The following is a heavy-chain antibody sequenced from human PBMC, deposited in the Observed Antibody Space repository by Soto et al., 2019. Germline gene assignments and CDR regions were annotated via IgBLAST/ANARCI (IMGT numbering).Heavy chain of an antibody. D-gene: IGHD3-3*01. CDR2: INHSGSP. CDR1: GSLPVGSLSTYF. Sequence: SETLSLTCGLSGSLPVGSLSTYFWTWIRQPPGKGLEWIGEINHSGSPNYSPSLRGRVTISFDTSKKQFSLNLSSVTAADTAVYFCARARFSQWSQDYYGLDVWGQGTTVTAP. CDR3: ARARFSQWSQDYYGLDV. J-gene: IGHJ6*02. V-gene: IGHV4-34*01.